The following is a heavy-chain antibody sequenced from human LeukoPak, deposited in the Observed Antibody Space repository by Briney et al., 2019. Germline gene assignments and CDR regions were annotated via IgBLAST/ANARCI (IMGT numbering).Heavy chain of an antibody. CDR1: GASINSDPYY. CDR3: ARCAPEGAPVVKGNWFDP. J-gene: IGHJ5*02. D-gene: IGHD2-21*01. Sequence: SETLSLTCNVSGASINSDPYYWSWIRQRPVKALEWIGLIYYAGDTYYSASLRSRATISADRSRNQFSLKLRSVTAADTAVYYCARCAPEGAPVVKGNWFDPWGQGTLVTVSS. CDR2: IYYAGDT. V-gene: IGHV4-31*03.